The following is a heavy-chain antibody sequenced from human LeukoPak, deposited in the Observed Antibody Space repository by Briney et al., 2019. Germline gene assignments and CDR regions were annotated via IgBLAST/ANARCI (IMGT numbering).Heavy chain of an antibody. J-gene: IGHJ3*02. CDR3: ARWFRSTRAFDI. V-gene: IGHV4-39*01. D-gene: IGHD3-22*01. CDR2: IYYSGST. CDR1: GGSISSSSYY. Sequence: TSETLSLTCTVSGGSISSSSYYWGWIRQPPGKGLEWIGSIYYSGSTYYNPSLKSRVTISVDTSKNQFSLKLSSVTAADTAVYYCARWFRSTRAFDIWGQRTMVPVPS.